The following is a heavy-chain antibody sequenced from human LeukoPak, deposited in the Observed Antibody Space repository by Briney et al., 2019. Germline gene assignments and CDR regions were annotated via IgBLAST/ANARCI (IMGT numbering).Heavy chain of an antibody. V-gene: IGHV3-74*03. D-gene: IGHD4-17*01. CDR2: INTYGTST. CDR1: GFTFSSYW. J-gene: IGHJ5*02. CDR3: ARGSTTVTTKDWFDP. Sequence: GGSLRLSCAASGFTFSSYWMHWVREVPGKGLVWVARINTYGTSTTYGHSVEGRFTISRDNAKNTLDLEMNSLRDDDTAVYYCARGSTTVTTKDWFDPWGQGTQVTVSS.